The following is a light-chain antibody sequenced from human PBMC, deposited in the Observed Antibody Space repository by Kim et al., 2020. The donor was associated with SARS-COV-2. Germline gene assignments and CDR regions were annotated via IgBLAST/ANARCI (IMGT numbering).Light chain of an antibody. V-gene: IGKV1-27*01. CDR1: QDISNY. CDR2: TAS. J-gene: IGKJ4*01. Sequence: SASVGDRVTITCRASQDISNYLAWYQQKPGKVPKLLIYTASTLQSGVPSRFSGSGSGTDFTLTISSLQPEDVATYYCQRENGVPLTFGGGTKLEI. CDR3: QRENGVPLT.